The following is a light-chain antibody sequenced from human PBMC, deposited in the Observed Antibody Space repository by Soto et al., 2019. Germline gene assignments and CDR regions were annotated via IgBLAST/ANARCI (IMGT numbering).Light chain of an antibody. CDR1: PISSN. CDR3: QQYNNWPYT. CDR2: GAS. Sequence: VVTQSPASLPVSPGDRVTISCRAGPISSNLAWHQQRPGQAPRLLIYGASVRATGVPARFSGSGSGTEFTLTINSLQSEDYAVYFCQQYNNWPYTFGQGTKVDI. J-gene: IGKJ2*01. V-gene: IGKV3-15*01.